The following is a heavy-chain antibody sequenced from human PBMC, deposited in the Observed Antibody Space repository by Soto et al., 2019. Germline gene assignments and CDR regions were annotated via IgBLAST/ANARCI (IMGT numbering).Heavy chain of an antibody. CDR1: GYTFTSYG. CDR3: ARYYYGSGSPYYFYYYMDA. D-gene: IGHD3-10*01. CDR2: ISAYNGNT. J-gene: IGHJ6*03. V-gene: IGHV1-18*01. Sequence: VSVKVSCKASGYTFTSYGISWVRQAPGQGLEWMGWISAYNGNTNYAQKLQGRVTMTTDTSTSTAYMELRSLRSDDTVVYYCARYYYGSGSPYYFYYYMDAWGKGTTVTVSS.